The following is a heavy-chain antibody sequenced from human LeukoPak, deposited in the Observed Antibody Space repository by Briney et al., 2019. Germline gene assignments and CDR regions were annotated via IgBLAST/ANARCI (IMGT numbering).Heavy chain of an antibody. D-gene: IGHD4-17*01. J-gene: IGHJ4*02. CDR1: GGTFSSYA. V-gene: IGHV1-69*04. CDR3: AREGTVSPLDY. CDR2: IIPILGIA. Sequence: ASVKVSCKASGGTFSSYAISWVRQAPGQGLEWMGRIIPILGIANYAQKFQGRVTITADKSTSTAYMELSSLRSEDTAVYYCAREGTVSPLDYWGQGTLVTVSS.